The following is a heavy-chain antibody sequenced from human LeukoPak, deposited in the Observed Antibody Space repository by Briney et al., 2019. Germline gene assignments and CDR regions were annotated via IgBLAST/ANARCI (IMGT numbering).Heavy chain of an antibody. CDR1: GFTFSSYA. D-gene: IGHD5-18*01. CDR2: VSYDGSNK. Sequence: GRSRRLSCAASGFTFSSYAMHWVRQAPGKGLEWVAVVSYDGSNKYYADSVKGRFTISRDNSKNTLYLQMNSLRAEDTAVYYCARDTAMVLGYYYYMDVWGKGTTVTVPS. V-gene: IGHV3-30-3*01. CDR3: ARDTAMVLGYYYYMDV. J-gene: IGHJ6*03.